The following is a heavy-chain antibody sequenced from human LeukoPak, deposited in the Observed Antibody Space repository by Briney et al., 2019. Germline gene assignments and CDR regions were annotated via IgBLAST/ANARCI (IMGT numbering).Heavy chain of an antibody. D-gene: IGHD5-18*01. V-gene: IGHV3-15*06. CDR1: DFTFNNAC. CDR2: IKSKTDGGTI. Sequence: GGSLRLSCAASDFTFNNACMNWVRQTPGKGLEWVGRIKSKTDGGTINHAAPVKGRFTISRDDSKNTLYLHMNSLKTEDTAVCYCSTGGYRSGLDYWGQGTLVTVSS. CDR3: STGGYRSGLDY. J-gene: IGHJ4*02.